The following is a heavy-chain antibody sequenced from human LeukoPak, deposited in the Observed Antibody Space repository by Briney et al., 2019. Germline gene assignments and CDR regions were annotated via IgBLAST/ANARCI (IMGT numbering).Heavy chain of an antibody. J-gene: IGHJ6*02. CDR1: GGSFSDYY. V-gene: IGHV4-34*01. CDR3: ASRMYHYYGMDV. Sequence: PSETLSLTCAVYGGSFSDYYWSWIRQPPGKGLEWIGEIDHRESTTYNPSLKSRVTISVDTSKNQFSLKLNSVAAADTAVYYCASRMYHYYGMDVWGQGATVIVSS. CDR2: IDHREST.